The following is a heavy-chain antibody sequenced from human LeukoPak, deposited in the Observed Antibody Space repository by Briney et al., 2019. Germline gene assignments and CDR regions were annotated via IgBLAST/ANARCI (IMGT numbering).Heavy chain of an antibody. Sequence: GGSLRLSCAASGFTFSSYAMHWVRQAPGKGLEWVAVISYDGSNKYYADSVKGRFTISRDNSKNTLYLQMNSLRAEDTAVYYCARDVERGAAAGLFDYWGQGTLVTVSS. V-gene: IGHV3-30-3*01. CDR1: GFTFSSYA. CDR3: ARDVERGAAAGLFDY. J-gene: IGHJ4*02. CDR2: ISYDGSNK. D-gene: IGHD6-13*01.